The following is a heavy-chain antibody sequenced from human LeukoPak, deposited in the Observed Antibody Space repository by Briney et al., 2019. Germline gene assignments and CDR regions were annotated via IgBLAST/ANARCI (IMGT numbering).Heavy chain of an antibody. CDR3: VRTPPNWGFDY. J-gene: IGHJ4*02. Sequence: ASVKVSCKASGYTFTSHDINWVRQATGQGLEWMGWMSPNSGDTGYAQKFQGRVTMTSDSSISTAYMELSSLRSEDAAIYYCVRTPPNWGFDYWGQGTLVTVSS. D-gene: IGHD7-27*01. CDR2: MSPNSGDT. CDR1: GYTFTSHD. V-gene: IGHV1-8*01.